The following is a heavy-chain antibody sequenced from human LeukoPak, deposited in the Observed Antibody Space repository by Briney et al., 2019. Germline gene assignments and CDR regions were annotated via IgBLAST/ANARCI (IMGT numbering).Heavy chain of an antibody. CDR3: ARAEEVGATRYYFDY. J-gene: IGHJ4*02. Sequence: SETLSLTCTVSGGSISNYYWSWIRQPAGKGLEWIGRIYTSGSTNYNPSLKSRVTISVDTSKNQFSLKLSSVTAADTAVYYCARAEEVGATRYYFDYWGQGTLVTVSS. D-gene: IGHD1-26*01. V-gene: IGHV4-4*07. CDR2: IYTSGST. CDR1: GGSISNYY.